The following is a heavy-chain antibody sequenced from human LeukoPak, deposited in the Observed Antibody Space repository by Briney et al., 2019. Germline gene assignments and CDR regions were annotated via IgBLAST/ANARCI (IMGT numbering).Heavy chain of an antibody. CDR1: GFTVSNNY. J-gene: IGHJ6*02. CDR3: AREVSARDLYYYYGMDV. Sequence: PGGSLRLSCAASGFTVSNNYMSWVRQAPGKGLEWVSVIYSGGSTYYADSVKGRFTISRDNSKNTLYLQMNSLRAEDTAVYYCAREVSARDLYYYYGMDVWGQGTPVTVSS. CDR2: IYSGGST. V-gene: IGHV3-66*01. D-gene: IGHD4-11*01.